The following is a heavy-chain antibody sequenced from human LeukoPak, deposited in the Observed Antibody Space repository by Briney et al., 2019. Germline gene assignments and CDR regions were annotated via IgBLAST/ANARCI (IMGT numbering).Heavy chain of an antibody. CDR2: IKQDGSEK. CDR1: GFTFSSYW. V-gene: IGHV3-7*05. CDR3: ARDPVGPSSGSYHNALILSDGMDV. J-gene: IGHJ6*02. Sequence: GGSLRLSCAASGFTFSSYWMSWVRQAPGKGLEWVANIKQDGSEKYYVDSVKGRFTISRDNAKNTLYLQMNSLRAEDTAVYYCARDPVGPSSGSYHNALILSDGMDVWGQGTTVTVSS. D-gene: IGHD3-10*01.